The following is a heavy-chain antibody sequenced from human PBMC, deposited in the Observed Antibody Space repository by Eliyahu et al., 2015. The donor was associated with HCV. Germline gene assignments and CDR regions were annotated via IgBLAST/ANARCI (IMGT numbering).Heavy chain of an antibody. D-gene: IGHD6-6*01. V-gene: IGHV3-30*02. Sequence: QVQLVESGGGVVQPGGSLSLSXXXAGFTFSSYGMHWVRPGPGKGVGWVAFIRYDGSNKYYADSVKGRFTISRDNSKNTLYLQMNSLRAEDTAVYYCAKDRIAARSYLDYWGQGTLVTVSS. CDR1: GFTFSSYG. CDR3: AKDRIAARSYLDY. CDR2: IRYDGSNK. J-gene: IGHJ4*02.